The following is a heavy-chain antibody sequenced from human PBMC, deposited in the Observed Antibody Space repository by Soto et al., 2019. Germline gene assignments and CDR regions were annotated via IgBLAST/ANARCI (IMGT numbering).Heavy chain of an antibody. CDR2: MNPNSGNT. J-gene: IGHJ4*02. CDR1: GYTVTSYD. Sequence: ASVKVSCRDSGYTVTSYDINWVRQATGQGLEWMGWMNPNSGNTGYAQKFQGRVTMTRNTSISTAYMELSSLRSEDTGVYYCARGFSRSFDWLFFRPVDYWGQGTLVTVSS. D-gene: IGHD3-9*01. CDR3: ARGFSRSFDWLFFRPVDY. V-gene: IGHV1-8*01.